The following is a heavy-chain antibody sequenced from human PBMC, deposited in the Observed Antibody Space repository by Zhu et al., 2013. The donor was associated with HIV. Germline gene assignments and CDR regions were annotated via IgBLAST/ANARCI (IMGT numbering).Heavy chain of an antibody. V-gene: IGHV1-8*01. Sequence: QVQLVQSGAEVKKPGASVKVSCKASGYTFTSYDINWVRQATGQGPEWMGWMNPNVGNTGYAQELQGRVTMTRDTSISTAYMELSSLTSEDTAVYYCARRPRGYCLSSSCDNYYYHYFGMDVWGQGTTVT. J-gene: IGHJ6*02. CDR1: GYTFTSYD. CDR2: MNPNVGNT. D-gene: IGHD2-2*01. CDR3: ARRPRGYCLSSSCDNYYYHYFGMDV.